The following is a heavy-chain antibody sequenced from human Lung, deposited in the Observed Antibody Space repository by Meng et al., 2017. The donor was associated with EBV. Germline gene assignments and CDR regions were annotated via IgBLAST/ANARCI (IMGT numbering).Heavy chain of an antibody. Sequence: QGQLQESGPGPVKPSQTLSLICTVSGGSISSGGHYWSWIRQHPEKGLEWIGYIYYSGSTYYKPSLKSRLTISVDTSKNQLSLRLSSVTAADTAVYYCARGLWYYDRGGYFDNWGRGTLVTASS. CDR2: IYYSGST. V-gene: IGHV4-31*03. CDR3: ARGLWYYDRGGYFDN. J-gene: IGHJ4*02. CDR1: GGSISSGGHY. D-gene: IGHD3-22*01.